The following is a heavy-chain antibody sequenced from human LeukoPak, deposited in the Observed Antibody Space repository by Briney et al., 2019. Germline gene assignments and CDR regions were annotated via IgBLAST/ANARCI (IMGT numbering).Heavy chain of an antibody. J-gene: IGHJ5*02. CDR3: ARQVSDTILGVINWFDP. Sequence: PSETLSLTCTVSGGSISSSSYYWGWIRQPPGKGLEWIGSIYYSGSTYYNPSPKSRVTISVDTSKNQFSLKLSSVTAADTAVYYCARQVSDTILGVINWFDPWGQGTLVTVSS. CDR2: IYYSGST. V-gene: IGHV4-39*01. D-gene: IGHD3-3*01. CDR1: GGSISSSSYY.